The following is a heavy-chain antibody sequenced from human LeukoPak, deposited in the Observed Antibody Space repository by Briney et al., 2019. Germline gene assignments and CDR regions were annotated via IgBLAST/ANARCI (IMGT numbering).Heavy chain of an antibody. Sequence: GGSLRLSCAASGFTFSSYSMNWVRQAPGKGLEWVSSISSSSSYIYYADSVKGRFTISRDNAKNSLYLQMNSLRAEDTAVYYCTRAPSTPPFFDYWGQGTLVTVPS. V-gene: IGHV3-21*01. CDR1: GFTFSSYS. CDR3: TRAPSTPPFFDY. J-gene: IGHJ4*02. CDR2: ISSSSSYI. D-gene: IGHD5/OR15-5a*01.